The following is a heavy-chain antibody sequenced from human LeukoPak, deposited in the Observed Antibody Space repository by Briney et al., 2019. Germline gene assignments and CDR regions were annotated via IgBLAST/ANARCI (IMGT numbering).Heavy chain of an antibody. CDR2: ISSSSSTI. J-gene: IGHJ4*02. Sequence: GGSLRLSCAASGFTFSSYSMNWVRQAPGKGLEWVSYISSSSSTIYYADSVKGRFTISRDNAKNSLYLQMNSLRAEDTAVYYCARVGMITFGGSDFDYWGQGTLVTVSS. D-gene: IGHD3-16*01. CDR1: GFTFSSYS. V-gene: IGHV3-48*01. CDR3: ARVGMITFGGSDFDY.